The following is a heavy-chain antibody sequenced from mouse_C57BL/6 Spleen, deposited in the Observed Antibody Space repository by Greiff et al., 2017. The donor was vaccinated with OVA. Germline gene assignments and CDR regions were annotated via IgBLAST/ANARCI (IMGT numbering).Heavy chain of an antibody. CDR1: GYAFSSYW. CDR3: ARGGVLRPPFDY. J-gene: IGHJ2*01. Sequence: QVQLKQSGAELVKPGASVKISCKASGYAFSSYWMNWVKQRPGKGLEWIGQIYPGDGDTNYNGKFKGKATLTADKSSSTAYMQLSSLTSEDSAVYFCARGGVLRPPFDYWGQGTTLTVSS. V-gene: IGHV1-80*01. D-gene: IGHD1-2*01. CDR2: IYPGDGDT.